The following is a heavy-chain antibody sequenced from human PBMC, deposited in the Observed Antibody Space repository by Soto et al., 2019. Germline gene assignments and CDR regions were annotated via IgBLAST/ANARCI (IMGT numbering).Heavy chain of an antibody. V-gene: IGHV3-23*01. CDR2: IRGGGSNT. J-gene: IGHJ4*02. CDR1: GFTFSSYA. Sequence: PGGSLRLSCAASGFTFSSYAMSWVRQAPGKGLEWVSSIRGGGSNTYYADSVKGRFTISRDNSKNTLYLQMNSLRAEDTALYYCAKAGVQYYYDSGGYHFDYWGQGTLVTVSS. CDR3: AKAGVQYYYDSGGYHFDY. D-gene: IGHD3-22*01.